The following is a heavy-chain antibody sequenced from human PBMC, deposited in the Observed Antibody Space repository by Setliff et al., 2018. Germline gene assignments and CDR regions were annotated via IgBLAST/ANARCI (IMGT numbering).Heavy chain of an antibody. CDR3: LRIRLVPHGHS. J-gene: IGHJ4*02. CDR1: GGSFSDYY. CDR2: FNRTRKI. V-gene: IGHV4-34*01. Sequence: PSETLSLTCEVSGGSFSDYYWSWIRQSPGKGLEWLGDFNRTRKIDYSPSLKSRLTISVDTSKKQFSLHLNSVTAADTAVYYCLRIRLVPHGHSWGQGTLVTGSA. D-gene: IGHD2-15*01.